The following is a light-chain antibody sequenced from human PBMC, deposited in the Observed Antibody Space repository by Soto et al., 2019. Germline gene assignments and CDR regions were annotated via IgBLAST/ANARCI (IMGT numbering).Light chain of an antibody. CDR3: SSYTSSSTPPYV. CDR2: DVS. J-gene: IGLJ1*01. Sequence: QSVLTQPASVSGSPGQSISISCTGTSSDVGGYNYVSWYQQHPGKAPKLMIYDVSNRPSGVSNRFSGSKSGNTASLIISGLQAEDEADYYCSSYTSSSTPPYVFGTGTKVTVL. CDR1: SSDVGGYNY. V-gene: IGLV2-14*01.